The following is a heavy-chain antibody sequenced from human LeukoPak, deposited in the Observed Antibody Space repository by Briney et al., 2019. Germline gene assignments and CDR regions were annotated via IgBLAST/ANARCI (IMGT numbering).Heavy chain of an antibody. J-gene: IGHJ4*02. D-gene: IGHD1-26*01. CDR1: GGSLRSYH. CDR3: ARLSRGAGAAKTFDY. CDR2: VFYTGKA. Sequence: SETLSPTCTLSGGSLRSYHWSWFRQPPGKGLEWMGHVFYTGKAAYSPSLTGRLTISVDTSKNQFSLRLASVSAADTAVYFCARLSRGAGAAKTFDYWGQGILVTVSS. V-gene: IGHV4-59*08.